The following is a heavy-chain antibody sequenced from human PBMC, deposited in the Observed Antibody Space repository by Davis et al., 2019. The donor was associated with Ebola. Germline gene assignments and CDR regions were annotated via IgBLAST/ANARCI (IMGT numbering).Heavy chain of an antibody. J-gene: IGHJ4*02. D-gene: IGHD3-22*01. CDR2: ISYDGSNK. CDR3: ARGQDSSGYYGYFDY. V-gene: IGHV3-30*03. CDR1: GFTFSSYG. Sequence: GGSLRLSCAASGFTFSSYGMHWVRQAQGKGLEWVAVISYDGSNKYYADSVKGRFTISRDNSKNTLYLQMGSLRAEDMAVYYCARGQDSSGYYGYFDYWSQGTLVTVSS.